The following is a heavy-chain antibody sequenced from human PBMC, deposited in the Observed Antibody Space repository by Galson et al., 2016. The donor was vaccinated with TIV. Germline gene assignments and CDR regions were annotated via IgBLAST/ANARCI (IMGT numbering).Heavy chain of an antibody. J-gene: IGHJ3*01. Sequence: PALVKPTQTLTLTCSFSGFSLNTDGMCVNWICQPPGKALEWLARIDWDDDKSYTSSLKTRLTISKDTSKNQVVLTMTNVDPVDTATYYCARMPLPTEYYETSGNSGAFDFWGQGTKVTVSS. V-gene: IGHV2-70*11. CDR3: ARMPLPTEYYETSGNSGAFDF. CDR2: IDWDDDK. D-gene: IGHD3-16*01. CDR1: GFSLNTDGMC.